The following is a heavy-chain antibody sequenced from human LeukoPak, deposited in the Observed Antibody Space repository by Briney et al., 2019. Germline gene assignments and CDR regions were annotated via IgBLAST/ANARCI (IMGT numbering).Heavy chain of an antibody. CDR3: AKEGQRWPLYYYYGMDV. J-gene: IGHJ6*02. CDR2: IVVGSGNT. V-gene: IGHV1-58*02. CDR1: GFTFTSSA. Sequence: SVKVSCKASGFTFTSSAMQWVRQARGQRLEWIGWIVVGSGNTNYAQKFQERVTITRDMSTSTAYMELSSLRSEDTAVYYCAKEGQRWPLYYYYGMDVWGQGTTVTVSS. D-gene: IGHD6-13*01.